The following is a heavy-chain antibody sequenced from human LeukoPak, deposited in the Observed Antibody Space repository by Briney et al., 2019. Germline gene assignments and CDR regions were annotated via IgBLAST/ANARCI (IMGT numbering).Heavy chain of an antibody. CDR2: IYHSGST. D-gene: IGHD3-9*01. CDR3: AREVSYYDILTGYRPPYYFDY. CDR1: GFSITSAYY. Sequence: SETLSLTCTVSGFSITSAYYWGWVRQPPGKGLEWIGSIYHSGSTYYNPSLKSRVTISVDTSKNQFSLKLSSVTAADTAVYYCAREVSYYDILTGYRPPYYFDYWGQGTLVTVSS. J-gene: IGHJ4*02. V-gene: IGHV4-38-2*02.